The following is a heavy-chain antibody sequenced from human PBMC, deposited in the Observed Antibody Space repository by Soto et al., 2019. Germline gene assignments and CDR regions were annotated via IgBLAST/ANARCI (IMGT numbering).Heavy chain of an antibody. CDR3: AREFPYYVSSDSYLDY. D-gene: IGHD3-16*01. CDR2: VYNSGST. J-gene: IGHJ4*02. V-gene: IGHV4-59*12. CDR1: GGSIIINY. Sequence: SETLSLTCTVSGGSIIINYWTWIRQPPGKGLEWIGYVYNSGSTNYNPSLKSRVTISEDTSKSQFSLKVNSVTPEDTAVYYCAREFPYYVSSDSYLDYWGQGDLVTVSS.